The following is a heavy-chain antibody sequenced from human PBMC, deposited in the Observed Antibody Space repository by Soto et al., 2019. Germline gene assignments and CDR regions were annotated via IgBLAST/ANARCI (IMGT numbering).Heavy chain of an antibody. CDR2: IKTDGSII. CDR3: ARVGQGAWYFDL. D-gene: IGHD1-26*01. J-gene: IGHJ2*01. CDR1: GFSFSNYW. V-gene: IGHV3-74*01. Sequence: EVQLVESGGGLVQPGGSLRLSCAASGFSFSNYWMHWVRQAPGKGLVWVSRIKTDGSIINYADSVKGRFTVSRDNAENTLXLXMNSLRAEDTAVYYCARVGQGAWYFDLWGRGTLVTVSS.